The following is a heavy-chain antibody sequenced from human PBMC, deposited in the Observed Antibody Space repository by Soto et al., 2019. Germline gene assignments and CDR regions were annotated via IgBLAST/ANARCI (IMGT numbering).Heavy chain of an antibody. D-gene: IGHD6-6*01. CDR1: GFSISSYW. J-gene: IGHJ4*02. Sequence: PGGSLRLSCAVSGFSISSYWMHWVRQAPGKGLVWVSRSNSDGSSTSYADSVKGRFTISRDSVKNTLYLQMNSLRAEDTAVYYCARSRLVEAFDYWGQGTLVTVSS. CDR2: SNSDGSST. CDR3: ARSRLVEAFDY. V-gene: IGHV3-74*01.